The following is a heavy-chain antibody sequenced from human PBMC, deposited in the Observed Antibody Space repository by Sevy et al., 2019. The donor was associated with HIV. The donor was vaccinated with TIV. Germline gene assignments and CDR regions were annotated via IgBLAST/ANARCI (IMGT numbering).Heavy chain of an antibody. CDR2: ISWNSGSI. V-gene: IGHV3-9*01. J-gene: IGHJ6*02. CDR3: AKGVDTAMENYYYYGMDV. Sequence: GGSLRLSCAASGFTFDDYAMHWVRQAPGKGLEWVSGISWNSGSIGYADSVKGRFTICRDNAKNSLYLQMNSLRAEDTALYYCAKGVDTAMENYYYYGMDVWGQGTTVTVSS. CDR1: GFTFDDYA. D-gene: IGHD5-18*01.